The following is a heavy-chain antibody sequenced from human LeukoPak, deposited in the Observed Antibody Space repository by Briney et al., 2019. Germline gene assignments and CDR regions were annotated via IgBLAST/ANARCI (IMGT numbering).Heavy chain of an antibody. Sequence: SETLSLTCTVSGGSISSYYWSWIRQPPGKGLGWIGYIDYGGSTNYNPSLKRRVTISRDTSKNQFSLRLSSVTAADTAVYYCAKALAGIYHNYWGQGTLVTVSS. D-gene: IGHD6-19*01. J-gene: IGHJ4*02. CDR2: IDYGGST. V-gene: IGHV4-59*01. CDR3: AKALAGIYHNY. CDR1: GGSISSYY.